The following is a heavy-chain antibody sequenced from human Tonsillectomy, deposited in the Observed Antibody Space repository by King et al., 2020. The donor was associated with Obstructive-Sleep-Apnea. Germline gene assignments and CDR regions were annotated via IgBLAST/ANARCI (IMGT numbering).Heavy chain of an antibody. V-gene: IGHV3-23*04. CDR2: ISGSGGST. CDR1: GFTFSSYA. Sequence: VQLVESGGGVVQPGGSLRLSCAASGFTFSSYAMSWVRHAPGKVLEWVSAISGSGGSTYSPDSVKGRFTISRDNSKNTLYLQMNSLRAEDTAVYYCAKGPVLARLPTPDYWGQGTLVTVSS. J-gene: IGHJ4*02. CDR3: AKGPVLARLPTPDY. D-gene: IGHD2-2*01.